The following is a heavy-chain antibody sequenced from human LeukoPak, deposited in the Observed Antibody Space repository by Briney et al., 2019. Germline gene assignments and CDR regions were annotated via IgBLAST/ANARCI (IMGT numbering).Heavy chain of an antibody. CDR2: IYYSGST. D-gene: IGHD6-19*01. J-gene: IGHJ6*02. Sequence: SETLSLTCTVSGGSISSYYWSWIRQPPGKGLEWIGYIYYSGSTNYNPSLKSRVTISVDTSKNQFYLKLSAVTAADTAVYYCARVNVAPYSRGWRYYYYYGMDVWGQGTTVTVSS. CDR1: GGSISSYY. V-gene: IGHV4-59*01. CDR3: ARVNVAPYSRGWRYYYYYGMDV.